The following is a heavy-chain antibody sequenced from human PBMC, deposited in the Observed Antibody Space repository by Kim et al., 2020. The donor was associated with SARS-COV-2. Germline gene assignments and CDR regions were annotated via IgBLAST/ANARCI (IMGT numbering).Heavy chain of an antibody. D-gene: IGHD3-16*01. J-gene: IGHJ3*02. CDR1: GFTFSSYS. CDR2: ISSSSSYI. Sequence: GGSLRLSCAASGFTFSSYSMNWVRQAPGKGLEWVSSISSSSSYIYYADSVKGRFTISRDNAKNSLYLQMNSLRAEDTAVYYCARRFGGEMATIDAFDIWGQGTMVTVSS. CDR3: ARRFGGEMATIDAFDI. V-gene: IGHV3-21*01.